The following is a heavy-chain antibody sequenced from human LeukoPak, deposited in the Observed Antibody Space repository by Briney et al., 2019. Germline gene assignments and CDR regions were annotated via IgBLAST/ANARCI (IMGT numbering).Heavy chain of an antibody. CDR1: GFTFNNYA. J-gene: IGHJ6*02. CDR2: ITYSGGTT. CDR3: AKGRLGDYYYDMDV. V-gene: IGHV3-23*01. Sequence: GESLRLSCAASGFTFNNYALTWVRQAPGKGLXXXXXITYSGGTTYYAVSVKGRFTLSRDNSKNTLYLQMNSLRVEDTAVYYCAKGRLGDYYYDMDVWGQGTTVTVSS.